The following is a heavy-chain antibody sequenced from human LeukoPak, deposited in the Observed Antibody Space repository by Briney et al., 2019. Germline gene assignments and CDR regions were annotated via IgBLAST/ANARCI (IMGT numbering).Heavy chain of an antibody. Sequence: ASVKVSCKAFGYTFTSYYVHWVRQAPGQGLEWMGIINPSGGSTSYAQKFQGRVTITTDESTSTAYMELSSLRSEDTAVYYCARCYYYDSSGYSYYFDYWGQGTLVTVSS. D-gene: IGHD3-22*01. CDR1: GYTFTSYY. CDR2: INPSGGST. CDR3: ARCYYYDSSGYSYYFDY. J-gene: IGHJ4*02. V-gene: IGHV1-46*01.